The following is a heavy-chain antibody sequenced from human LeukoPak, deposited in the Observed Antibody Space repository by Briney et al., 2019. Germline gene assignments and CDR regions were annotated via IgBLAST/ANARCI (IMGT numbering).Heavy chain of an antibody. V-gene: IGHV4-39*01. CDR2: IYSSGST. CDR3: ARNTYYYGSGSYYWWMGDFDY. CDR1: GDSISTSTYY. D-gene: IGHD3-10*01. J-gene: IGHJ4*02. Sequence: SETLSLTCTVSGDSISTSTYYWGWIRQPPGKGLEWIGTIYSSGSTYHNPSLKSRVTMSVDTSKNQFSLKLSSVTAADTAVYYCARNTYYYGSGSYYWWMGDFDYWGQGTLVTVSS.